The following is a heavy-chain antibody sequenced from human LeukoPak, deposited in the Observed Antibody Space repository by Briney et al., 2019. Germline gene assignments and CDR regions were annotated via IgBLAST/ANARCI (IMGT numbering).Heavy chain of an antibody. Sequence: SETLSLTCNVAGGSVGIGYWRWIRQPAGKGLEWIGRIYRSGSTNYNPSLKSRVTMSVDTSKDELSLKLSSVTAADTAVYYCARVRDDSRGWYSYFDYWGQGILVTVS. CDR2: IYRSGST. J-gene: IGHJ4*02. D-gene: IGHD6-19*01. CDR3: ARVRDDSRGWYSYFDY. CDR1: GGSVGIGY. V-gene: IGHV4-4*07.